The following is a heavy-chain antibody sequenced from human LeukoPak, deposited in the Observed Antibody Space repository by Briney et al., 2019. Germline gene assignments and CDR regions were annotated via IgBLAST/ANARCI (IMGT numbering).Heavy chain of an antibody. V-gene: IGHV4-4*09. J-gene: IGHJ4*02. Sequence: SETLSLTCSVSGGSLSPYNWSWIRQPPGKGLEWIGYIFSSGSTNYNPSLKSRVTISVDTSRNQFSLKLSSVTAADTAVYACARRQIFFDYWGQGTLVTVSS. CDR2: IFSSGST. D-gene: IGHD2/OR15-2a*01. CDR1: GGSLSPYN. CDR3: ARRQIFFDY.